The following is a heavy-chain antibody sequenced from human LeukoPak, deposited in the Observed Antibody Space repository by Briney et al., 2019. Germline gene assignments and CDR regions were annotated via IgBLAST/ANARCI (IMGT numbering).Heavy chain of an antibody. Sequence: ASVKVSCKASGYTFTSYGISWVRQAPGQGLEWMGWISAYKGNTNYAQKLQGRVTMTTDTSTSTAYMELRSLRSDDTAVYYCARGLDIVVVVAATSEYYFDYWGQGTLVTVSS. CDR2: ISAYKGNT. J-gene: IGHJ4*02. CDR1: GYTFTSYG. V-gene: IGHV1-18*01. D-gene: IGHD2-15*01. CDR3: ARGLDIVVVVAATSEYYFDY.